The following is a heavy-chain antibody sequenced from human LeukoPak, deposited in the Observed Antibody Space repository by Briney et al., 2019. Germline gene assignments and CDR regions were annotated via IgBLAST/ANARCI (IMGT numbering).Heavy chain of an antibody. J-gene: IGHJ4*02. CDR2: ISVYNGNT. CDR3: ARGKGNYGDPASFDY. D-gene: IGHD4-17*01. CDR1: GYTFTSYG. Sequence: ASVRVSCKASGYTFTSYGISWVRQAPGQGLEWMGWISVYNGNTNYAQKLQGRVTMTTDTSTSTVYMEARNLRSDDTAVYYCARGKGNYGDPASFDYWGQGTLVTVSS. V-gene: IGHV1-18*01.